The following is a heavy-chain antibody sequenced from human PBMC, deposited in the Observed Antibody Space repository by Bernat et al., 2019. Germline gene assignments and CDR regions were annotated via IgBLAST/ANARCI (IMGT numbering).Heavy chain of an antibody. D-gene: IGHD1-26*01. CDR2: MNRNSCNT. V-gene: IGHV1-8*01. CDR1: GYTFTSYD. J-gene: IGHJ4*02. CDR3: ARWDSGSYY. Sequence: QVQLVQSGAEVKKPGASVKVSCKASGYTFTSYDINWVRQATGQGLEWMGWMNRNSCNTGYAQKFEGRDSKTMQTTISTVYIELRSLRSGGEDVYYCARWDSGSYYWGQGTLVSVSS.